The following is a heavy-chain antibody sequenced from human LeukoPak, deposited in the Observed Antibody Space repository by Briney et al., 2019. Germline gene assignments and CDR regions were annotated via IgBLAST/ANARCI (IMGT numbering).Heavy chain of an antibody. V-gene: IGHV6-1*01. Sequence: SQTLSLTCAISGDSVSSNSAAWNWIRQSPSRGLEWLGRTYYRSKWYNDYAVSVKSRITISPDTSKNQFSLQLNSVTPEDTAVYYCAKGSSWYGSRNWFDPWGQGTLVTVSS. CDR1: GDSVSSNSAA. D-gene: IGHD6-13*01. J-gene: IGHJ5*02. CDR3: AKGSSWYGSRNWFDP. CDR2: TYYRSKWYN.